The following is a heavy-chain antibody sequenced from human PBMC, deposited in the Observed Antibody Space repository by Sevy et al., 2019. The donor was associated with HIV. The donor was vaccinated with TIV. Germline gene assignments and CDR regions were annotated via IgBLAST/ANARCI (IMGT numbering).Heavy chain of an antibody. D-gene: IGHD3-16*01. CDR1: GFTFSSYG. Sequence: GGSLRLSCAASGFTFSSYGMHWVRQAPGKGLEWVAVISYDGSNKYYADSVKGRFTISSDNSKNALYLLMNSLRAEDTAIYYCAKGLDTRDYYYYYGMDVWGQGTTVTVSS. CDR3: AKGLDTRDYYYYYGMDV. CDR2: ISYDGSNK. J-gene: IGHJ6*02. V-gene: IGHV3-30*18.